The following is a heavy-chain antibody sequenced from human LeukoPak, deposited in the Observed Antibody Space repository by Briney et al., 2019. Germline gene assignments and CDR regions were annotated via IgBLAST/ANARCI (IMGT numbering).Heavy chain of an antibody. V-gene: IGHV4-39*07. Sequence: SETLSLTCTVSGGSISSSSYYWSWIRQPPGKGLEWIGEINHSGSTNYNPSLKSRVTISVDTSKNQFSLKLSSVTAADTAVYYCARGRYDYVWGSLDYWGQGTLVTVSS. CDR1: GGSISSSSYY. CDR2: INHSGST. CDR3: ARGRYDYVWGSLDY. J-gene: IGHJ4*02. D-gene: IGHD3-16*01.